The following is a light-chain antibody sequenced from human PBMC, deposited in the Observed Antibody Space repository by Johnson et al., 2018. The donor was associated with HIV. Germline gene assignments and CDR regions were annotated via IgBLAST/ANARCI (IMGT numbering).Light chain of an antibody. CDR2: ENN. CDR1: SSNIGNKY. Sequence: QSVLTQPPSVSAAPGQKVTISCSGSSSNIGNKYVSWYQHLPGTAPKLLIYENNRRPSGIPDRFSGSQSGTSATLGITGLQTGDEADYYCGTWDSSLSAYVFGSGTKVTVL. CDR3: GTWDSSLSAYV. J-gene: IGLJ1*01. V-gene: IGLV1-51*02.